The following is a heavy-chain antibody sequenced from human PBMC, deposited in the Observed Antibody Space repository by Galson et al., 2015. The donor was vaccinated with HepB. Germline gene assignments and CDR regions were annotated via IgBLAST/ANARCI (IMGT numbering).Heavy chain of an antibody. CDR2: ISGNGEIV. Sequence: SLRLSCAASGFTFGRYAMSWVRQAPGKGLEWVSSISGNGEIVYYSESVKGRFALPRDVFKNMVYLQMNRLRAEDTAVYYCAKVAILGATPHYFDYWGHGNLVTVSS. D-gene: IGHD3-16*01. CDR1: GFTFGRYA. J-gene: IGHJ4*01. CDR3: AKVAILGATPHYFDY. V-gene: IGHV3-23*01.